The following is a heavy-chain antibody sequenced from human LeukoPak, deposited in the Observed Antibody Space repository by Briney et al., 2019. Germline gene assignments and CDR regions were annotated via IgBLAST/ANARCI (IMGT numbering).Heavy chain of an antibody. Sequence: PGGSLRLSCAASGFTFSSYSMNWVRQAPGKGLEWVANIKEDGSEKYYVDSVKGRFTITRGNGERSLYLQMNSLRAEDTGVYYCATSWEATTKKRAPEFWGQGTLVTVSS. J-gene: IGHJ4*02. CDR2: IKEDGSEK. CDR3: ATSWEATTKKRAPEF. V-gene: IGHV3-7*01. D-gene: IGHD1-1*01. CDR1: GFTFSSYS.